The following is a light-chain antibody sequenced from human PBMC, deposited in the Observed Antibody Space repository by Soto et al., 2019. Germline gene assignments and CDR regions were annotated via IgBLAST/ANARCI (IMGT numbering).Light chain of an antibody. CDR2: EVS. Sequence: QSALTQPASVSGSPGQSITISCTGTSSDVGGYNYVSWYQQHPGKAPKTMIYEVSNRPSGVSDRFFGSKSGSTASLTISGLQAEDEADYYCSSYTTITTLVFGTGTKLTVL. CDR1: SSDVGGYNY. CDR3: SSYTTITTLV. J-gene: IGLJ1*01. V-gene: IGLV2-14*01.